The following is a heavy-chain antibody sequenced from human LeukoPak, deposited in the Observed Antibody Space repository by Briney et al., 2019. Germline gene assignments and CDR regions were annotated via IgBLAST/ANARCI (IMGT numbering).Heavy chain of an antibody. V-gene: IGHV3-23*01. D-gene: IGHD3-22*01. CDR2: ISGSGGGT. CDR1: GITVSNYG. CDR3: AKRGVVIRVILVGFYKEAYYFDS. Sequence: GGSLRLSCAASGITVSNYGMSWVRQAPGKGLEWVAGISGSGGGTNYADSVKGRFTISRDNFENTLYLQMNSLRAEDTAVYFCAKRGVVIRVILVGFYKEAYYFDSWGQGALVTVSS. J-gene: IGHJ4*02.